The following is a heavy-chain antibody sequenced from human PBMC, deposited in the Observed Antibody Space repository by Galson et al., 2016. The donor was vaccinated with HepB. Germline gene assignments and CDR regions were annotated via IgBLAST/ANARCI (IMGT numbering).Heavy chain of an antibody. Sequence: ETLSLTCIVSSGSISSSSYYWGWIRQPPGKGLEWIGGIFYSGTSYYNPSLKSRVTMSVDTSKNQFSLWLSSMTAADTAVYYCARALRGTTSSFEYWGQGVLVTVSS. CDR2: IFYSGTS. D-gene: IGHD4-17*01. J-gene: IGHJ4*02. V-gene: IGHV4-39*07. CDR1: SGSISSSSYY. CDR3: ARALRGTTSSFEY.